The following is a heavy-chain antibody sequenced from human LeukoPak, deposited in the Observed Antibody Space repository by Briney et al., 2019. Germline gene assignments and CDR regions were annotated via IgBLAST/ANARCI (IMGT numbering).Heavy chain of an antibody. Sequence: GGSLRLSCAASGFTFSSYAMSWVRQAPGKGLEWVSAISGSGGSTYYADSVKGWFTISRDNSKNTLYLQMNSLRAEDTAVYYCAKTLERGVTIFGVVSTRDVFAFDIWGQGTMVTVSS. D-gene: IGHD3-3*01. CDR1: GFTFSSYA. J-gene: IGHJ3*02. CDR2: ISGSGGST. V-gene: IGHV3-23*01. CDR3: AKTLERGVTIFGVVSTRDVFAFDI.